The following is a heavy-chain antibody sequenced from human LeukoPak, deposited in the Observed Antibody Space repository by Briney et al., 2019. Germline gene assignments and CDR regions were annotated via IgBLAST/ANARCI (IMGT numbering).Heavy chain of an antibody. J-gene: IGHJ5*02. V-gene: IGHV4-39*07. Sequence: PSETLSLTCTVSGGSISSSSYYWGWIRQPPGKGLEWIGSIYYSGSTYYNPSLKSRVTISVDTSKNQFSLRLRSVTAADTAVYYCARDSSAIADNWFDPWGQGTLVTVSS. CDR2: IYYSGST. D-gene: IGHD2-2*02. CDR1: GGSISSSSYY. CDR3: ARDSSAIADNWFDP.